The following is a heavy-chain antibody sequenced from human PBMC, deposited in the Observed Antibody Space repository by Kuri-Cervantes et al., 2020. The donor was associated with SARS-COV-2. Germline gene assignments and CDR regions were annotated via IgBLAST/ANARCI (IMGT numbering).Heavy chain of an antibody. D-gene: IGHD6-13*01. V-gene: IGHV4-39*01. J-gene: IGHJ4*02. CDR1: GGSISSGGYY. CDR2: IYYSGST. CDR3: ASCDSSSWYYFDY. Sequence: ESLKISCTVSGGSISSGGYYWGWIRQPPGKGLEWIGSIYYSGSTYYNPSLKSRVTISVDTSKNQFSLKLSSVTAADTAVYYCASCDSSSWYYFDYWGQGTLVTVSS.